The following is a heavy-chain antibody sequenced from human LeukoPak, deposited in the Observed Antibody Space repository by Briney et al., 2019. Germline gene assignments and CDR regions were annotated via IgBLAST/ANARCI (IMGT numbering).Heavy chain of an antibody. V-gene: IGHV3-7*02. CDR1: GFTFSSYW. CDR3: ARGRDGYNWIDY. D-gene: IGHD5-24*01. J-gene: IGHJ4*02. CDR2: IKQDGSEK. Sequence: GGSLRLSCAASGFTFSSYWMSWVRQAPGKGLEWVANIKQDGSEKYYVDSVKGRFTISRDNSKNTLYLQKNSLRAEDTAVYYCARGRDGYNWIDYWGQGTLVTVSS.